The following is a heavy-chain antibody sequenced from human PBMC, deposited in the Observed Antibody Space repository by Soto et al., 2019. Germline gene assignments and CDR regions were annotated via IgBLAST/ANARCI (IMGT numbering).Heavy chain of an antibody. CDR2: IWYDGSNK. CDR1: GFTFSSYG. D-gene: IGHD5-12*01. Sequence: QVQLVESGGGVVQPGRSLRLSCAASGFTFSSYGMHWVRQAPGKGLEWVAVIWYDGSNKYYADSVKGRFTISRDNSKNTMYLQMNSRRAEDTAVYYCARDGGCRDGYTVGCNWFDHWGQGTLVTGSS. V-gene: IGHV3-33*01. CDR3: ARDGGCRDGYTVGCNWFDH. J-gene: IGHJ5*02.